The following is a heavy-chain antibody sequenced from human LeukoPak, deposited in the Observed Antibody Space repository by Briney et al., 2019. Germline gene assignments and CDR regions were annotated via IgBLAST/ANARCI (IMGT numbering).Heavy chain of an antibody. V-gene: IGHV1-2*06. J-gene: IGHJ4*02. CDR3: ARDLGAVTAFDY. Sequence: ASVEVSCRASGYTFTAYYIHWVRQAPGQGLEWMGRINLNSGATNDAKKFQGRVTMTRDTSISTAYMELSRLRSDDTAVYYCARDLGAVTAFDYWGQGTLVTVSS. D-gene: IGHD4-11*01. CDR1: GYTFTAYY. CDR2: INLNSGAT.